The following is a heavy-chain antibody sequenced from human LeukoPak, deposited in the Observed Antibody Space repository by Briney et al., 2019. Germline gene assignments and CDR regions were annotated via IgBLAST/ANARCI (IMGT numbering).Heavy chain of an antibody. V-gene: IGHV3-30*18. CDR2: ISYDGSNK. CDR3: AKEWDYYYGSGSYYPDY. CDR1: GFIFSNYG. J-gene: IGHJ4*02. Sequence: PGGSLRLSCAASGFIFSNYGMHWVRQAPGKGLEWVAVISYDGSNKYYVDSVKGRFTISRDNSKNTVYLQMNSLRAEDTAVYYCAKEWDYYYGSGSYYPDYWGQGTLVTVSS. D-gene: IGHD3-10*01.